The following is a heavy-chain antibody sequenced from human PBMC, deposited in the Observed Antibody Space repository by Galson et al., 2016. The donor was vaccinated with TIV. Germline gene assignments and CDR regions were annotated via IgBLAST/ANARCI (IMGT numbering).Heavy chain of an antibody. CDR2: ISGSADRADRA. CDR1: GFTFETYA. D-gene: IGHD6-13*01. CDR3: AKGGSWYDY. V-gene: IGHV3-23*01. Sequence: SLRLSCAASGFTFETYAMTWVRQAPGKGLEWVSVISGSADRADRAYYADSVGGRFPISRDNSKNTVFLEMNSLTVEDTAVYYCAKGGSWYDYWGPGALVTVSS. J-gene: IGHJ4*02.